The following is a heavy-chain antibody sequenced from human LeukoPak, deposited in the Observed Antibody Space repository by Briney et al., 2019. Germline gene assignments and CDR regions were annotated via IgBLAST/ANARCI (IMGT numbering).Heavy chain of an antibody. J-gene: IGHJ3*02. Sequence: PSETLSLTCTVSGGSISSYYWSWIRQPPGKGLEWIGYICYSGSTSYNPSLKGRVTISVDTSKNHFSLKLSSVTAADTAVYYCARYSGSYPHDAFDIWGQGTMVTVSS. CDR1: GGSISSYY. CDR2: ICYSGST. D-gene: IGHD1-26*01. V-gene: IGHV4-59*01. CDR3: ARYSGSYPHDAFDI.